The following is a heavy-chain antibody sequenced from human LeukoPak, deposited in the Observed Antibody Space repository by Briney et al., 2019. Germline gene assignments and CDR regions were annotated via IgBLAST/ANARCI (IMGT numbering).Heavy chain of an antibody. V-gene: IGHV3-23*01. CDR2: VSVNGGTT. Sequence: GGSLRLSCAAFGLTFSSCALSWVRQAPGEGLEWFSTVSVNGGTTYYADSVKGRFTISRDNSKNTLYLQMNSLRAEDTAVYFCAKELHGSGNYAFDYWGQGTLVTVSS. J-gene: IGHJ4*02. CDR1: GLTFSSCA. CDR3: AKELHGSGNYAFDY. D-gene: IGHD3-10*01.